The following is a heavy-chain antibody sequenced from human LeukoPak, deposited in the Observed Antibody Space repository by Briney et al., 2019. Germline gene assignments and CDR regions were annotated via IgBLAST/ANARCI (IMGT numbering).Heavy chain of an antibody. D-gene: IGHD5-18*01. CDR3: ARAAGEGSPWIQLWLSGYYYYYMDV. CDR2: MNPNSGNT. CDR1: GYTFTSYD. Sequence: ASVKVSCKASGYTFTSYDINWVRQATGQGLEWMGWMNPNSGNTGYAQKFQGRVTITRNTSISTAYMELSSLRSEDTAVYYCARAAGEGSPWIQLWLSGYYYYYMDVWGKGTTVTVSS. V-gene: IGHV1-8*03. J-gene: IGHJ6*03.